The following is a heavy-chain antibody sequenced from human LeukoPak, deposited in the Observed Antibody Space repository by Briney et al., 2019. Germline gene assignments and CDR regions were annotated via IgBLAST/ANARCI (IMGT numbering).Heavy chain of an antibody. D-gene: IGHD4-23*01. CDR1: GGSISTYY. CDR3: ARGSITVVPAFDI. J-gene: IGHJ3*02. V-gene: IGHV4-59*12. Sequence: PSETLSLTCTVSGGSISTYYWSWIRQPPGKGLEWIGCIYYTGSANYNPSLKSRGTISVDTSKNQFSLKLSSMTAADTAVYYCARGSITVVPAFDIWGQGTMFTVSS. CDR2: IYYTGSA.